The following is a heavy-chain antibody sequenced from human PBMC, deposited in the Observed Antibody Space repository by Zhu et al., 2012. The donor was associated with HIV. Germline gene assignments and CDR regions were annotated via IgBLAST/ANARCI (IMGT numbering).Heavy chain of an antibody. CDR3: ARSIYYYDSSGYYSDAFDI. V-gene: IGHV4-38-2*01. J-gene: IGHJ3*02. CDR1: GYSISSGYY. D-gene: IGHD3-22*01. Sequence: QVQLQESGPGLVKPSETLSLTCAVSGYSISSGYYWGWIRQPPGKGLEWIGIIYHSGSTYYNPSLKSRVTISIDSSKNQFSLRLSSVIAAGTAVYYCARSIYYYDSSGYYSDAFDIWGQGTMVTVSS. CDR2: IYHSGST.